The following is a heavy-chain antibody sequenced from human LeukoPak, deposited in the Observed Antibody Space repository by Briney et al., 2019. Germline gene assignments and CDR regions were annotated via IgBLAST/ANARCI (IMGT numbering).Heavy chain of an antibody. CDR1: GFTFSACE. CDR3: AKAIAAPVWYFDL. J-gene: IGHJ2*01. Sequence: GGSLRLSCSASGFTFSACELTWVRQAPGKGLEWVSYISRSGSTRYYADSVKGRFTISRDNSRNTLYLQMNTLRAEDTAVYYCAKAIAAPVWYFDLWGRGTLVTVSS. D-gene: IGHD6-13*01. CDR2: ISRSGSTR. V-gene: IGHV3-48*03.